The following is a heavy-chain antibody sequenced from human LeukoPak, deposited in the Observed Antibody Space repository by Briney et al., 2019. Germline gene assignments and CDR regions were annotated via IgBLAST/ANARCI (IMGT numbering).Heavy chain of an antibody. V-gene: IGHV1-18*01. Sequence: GASVKVSCKASGYSITRYGLSWVRQAPGQGLEWMGWISPYNGNTKYAQKVQGRVTMTTDTATSTAYMDLRSLRSDDTAVYYCARDAISGPREVDYWGQGTLVTVSS. CDR3: ARDAISGPREVDY. J-gene: IGHJ4*02. CDR2: ISPYNGNT. D-gene: IGHD5-12*01. CDR1: GYSITRYG.